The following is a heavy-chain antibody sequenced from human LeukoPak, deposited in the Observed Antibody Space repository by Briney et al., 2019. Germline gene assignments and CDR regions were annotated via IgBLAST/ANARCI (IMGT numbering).Heavy chain of an antibody. CDR2: INHSGST. V-gene: IGHV4-34*01. CDR1: GGSFSGYY. Sequence: SETLSLTCAVYGGSFSGYYWSWIRQPPGKGLERIGEINHSGSTNYNPSLKSRVTISVDTSKNQFSLKLSSVTAADTAVYYCATGGVAGTTRGYFDYWGQGTLVTVSS. CDR3: ATGGVAGTTRGYFDY. D-gene: IGHD1-7*01. J-gene: IGHJ4*02.